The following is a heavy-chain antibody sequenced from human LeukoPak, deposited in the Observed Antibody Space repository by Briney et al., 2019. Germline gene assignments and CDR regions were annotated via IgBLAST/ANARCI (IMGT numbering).Heavy chain of an antibody. CDR2: INGDGSST. CDR3: TRQWHTPSDY. CDR1: GFIFNNYW. J-gene: IGHJ4*02. Sequence: PGGSLRLSCAASGFIFNNYWMHWVRQTPGEGPLWLSRINGDGSSTSYAYSVQGRFIISRDNAKNTLYLQMNSLRAEDTAVYYCTRQWHTPSDYWGQGTLVTVSS. D-gene: IGHD6-19*01. V-gene: IGHV3-74*01.